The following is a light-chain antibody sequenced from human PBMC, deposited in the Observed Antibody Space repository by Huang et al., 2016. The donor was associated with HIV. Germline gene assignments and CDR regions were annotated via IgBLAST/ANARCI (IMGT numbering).Light chain of an antibody. CDR3: QQRSNWAPIT. J-gene: IGKJ4*01. V-gene: IGKV3-11*01. CDR2: DAS. CDR1: PSVSSD. Sequence: EIVLTQSPATLSLSPGERATLPCRARPSVSSDLAWYQQKPGQAPRLLIYDASNRATGIPARFSGSGSGTDFTITISSLEPEDFAVYYCQQRSNWAPITFGGGTKVEIK.